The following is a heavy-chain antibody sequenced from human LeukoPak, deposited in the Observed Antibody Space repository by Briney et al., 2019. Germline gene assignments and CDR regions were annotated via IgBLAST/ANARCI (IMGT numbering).Heavy chain of an antibody. CDR1: GAYINNYY. V-gene: IGHV4-4*07. CDR3: ASLSSGAAFDV. CDR2: LHATESA. J-gene: IGHJ3*01. Sequence: SETLSLTCTVSGAYINNYYWTWIRQPAAQGLEWIGRLHATESAIYNPSLKVRGTMSLDTSKAQLSLTLTSVPAADSAVYYCASLSSGAAFDVWGQGTVVTVSS. D-gene: IGHD3-22*01.